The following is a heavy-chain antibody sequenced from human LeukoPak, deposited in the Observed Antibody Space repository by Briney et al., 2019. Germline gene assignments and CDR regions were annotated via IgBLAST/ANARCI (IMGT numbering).Heavy chain of an antibody. CDR2: FDPEDGET. CDR3: ATDRSIVGAKDQDWFDP. J-gene: IGHJ5*02. CDR1: GYTLAELS. V-gene: IGHV1-24*01. D-gene: IGHD1-26*01. Sequence: GASVKVSCKVSGYTLAELSMHWVRQAPGKGLEWMGGFDPEDGETIYAQKFQGRVTMTEDTSTDTAYMELSSLRSEDTAVYYCATDRSIVGAKDQDWFDPWGQGTLVTVSS.